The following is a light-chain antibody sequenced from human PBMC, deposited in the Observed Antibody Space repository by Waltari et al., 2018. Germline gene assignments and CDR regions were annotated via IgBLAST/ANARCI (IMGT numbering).Light chain of an antibody. CDR3: QQRRNGPLT. CDR1: QSVNWY. CDR2: DTS. J-gene: IGKJ4*01. Sequence: EIVLTPSPATLSLSPGERATLSCRASQSVNWYLAWYQQRPGQAPRLLIYDTSNRATGIPARFSGSGSETDFTLTISSLEPEDSAVYYCQQRRNGPLTFGGGTKVEIK. V-gene: IGKV3-11*01.